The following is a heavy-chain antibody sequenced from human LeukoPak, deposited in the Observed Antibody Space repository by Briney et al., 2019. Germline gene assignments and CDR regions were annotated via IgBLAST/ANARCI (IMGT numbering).Heavy chain of an antibody. CDR2: ISGDGTAR. Sequence: GGSLRLSCAASGFTSSSYWMHWVRQVPGKGLVWVSRISGDGTARNYADSVKGRFTISRDDAKNTVDLQMNSLRGEDTAVYYCVRGRGSYGWFDPWGQGTLATVSS. CDR3: VRGRGSYGWFDP. D-gene: IGHD3-10*01. V-gene: IGHV3-74*01. CDR1: GFTSSSYW. J-gene: IGHJ5*02.